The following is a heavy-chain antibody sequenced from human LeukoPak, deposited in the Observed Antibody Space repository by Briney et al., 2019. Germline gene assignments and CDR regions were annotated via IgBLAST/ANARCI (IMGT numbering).Heavy chain of an antibody. D-gene: IGHD4-17*01. CDR1: GFNSYW. CDR2: IKQDGSEK. Sequence: PGGSLRPSCAASGFNSYWMSWVRQAPGKGLEWVANIKQDGSEKYYVDSVKGRFTISRDNVKNSLYLQMNSLRAEDTAVYYCASPAYGDYALFDYWGQGTLVTVSS. V-gene: IGHV3-7*01. CDR3: ASPAYGDYALFDY. J-gene: IGHJ4*02.